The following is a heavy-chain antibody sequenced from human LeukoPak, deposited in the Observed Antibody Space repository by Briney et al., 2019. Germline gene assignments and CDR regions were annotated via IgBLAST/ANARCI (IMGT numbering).Heavy chain of an antibody. V-gene: IGHV3-30-3*01. CDR1: GFTFSSYA. J-gene: IGHJ4*02. CDR2: ISYDGSNK. Sequence: PGGSLRLSCAASGFTFSSYAMLWVRQAPGKGLEWVAVISYDGSNKYYADSVKGRFTISRDNSKNTLYLQMNSLRAEDTAVYYCAREGPDYWGQGTLVTVSS. CDR3: AREGPDY.